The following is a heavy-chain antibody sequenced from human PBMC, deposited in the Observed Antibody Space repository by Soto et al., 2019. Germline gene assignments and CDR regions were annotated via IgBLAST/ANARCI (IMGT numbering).Heavy chain of an antibody. CDR2: ISAYNDNT. CDR3: ARTLNFGVLEREIDY. D-gene: IGHD3-3*01. J-gene: IGHJ4*02. Sequence: GASVKVSCKASGYTFTSYGISWVRQAPGQGLEWMGWISAYNDNTNYAQKLQGRVTMTTDTSTSTAYMELRSLRSDDTAVYYCARTLNFGVLEREIDYWGQGTLVTVSS. V-gene: IGHV1-18*01. CDR1: GYTFTSYG.